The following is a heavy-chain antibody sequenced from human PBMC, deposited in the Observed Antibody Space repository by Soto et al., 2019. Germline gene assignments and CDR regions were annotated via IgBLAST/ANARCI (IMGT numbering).Heavy chain of an antibody. V-gene: IGHV3-64*01. CDR1: GFTFSSYA. Sequence: GGSLRLSCAASGFTFSSYAMHWVRQAPGKGLEYVSAISSNGGSTYYANSVKGRFTISRDNSKNTLYLQMGSLRTEDTAVYYCSGYYSSAFDIWGKGTIVTVSS. CDR3: SGYYSSAFDI. CDR2: ISSNGGST. J-gene: IGHJ3*02. D-gene: IGHD3-22*01.